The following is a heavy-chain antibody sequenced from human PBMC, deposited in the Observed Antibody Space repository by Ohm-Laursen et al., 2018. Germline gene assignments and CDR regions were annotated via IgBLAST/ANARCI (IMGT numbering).Heavy chain of an antibody. D-gene: IGHD3-10*01. CDR3: AKDLSMVRGGFGP. V-gene: IGHV3-9*01. CDR2: ISWNSGSI. Sequence: SLRLSCTASGFTFDDYAMHWVRQAPGKGLEWVSGISWNSGSIGYADSVKGRFTISRDNAKNSLYLQMNSLRAEDKVLYYCAKDLSMVRGGFGPWGQGTLVTVSS. J-gene: IGHJ5*02. CDR1: GFTFDDYA.